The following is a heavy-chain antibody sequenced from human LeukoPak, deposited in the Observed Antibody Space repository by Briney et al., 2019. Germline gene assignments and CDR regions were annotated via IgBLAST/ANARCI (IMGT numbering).Heavy chain of an antibody. CDR1: GYTFTGYY. J-gene: IGHJ4*02. CDR3: ARREKNFDY. V-gene: IGHV1-2*06. Sequence: ASVKVSCKASGYTFTGYYMHWVRQAPGQGLEWMGRINPNSGGTNYAQKFQGRVTMTRDTSISTAYLQWSSLKASDTAMYYCARREKNFDYWGQGTLVTVSS. CDR2: INPNSGGT.